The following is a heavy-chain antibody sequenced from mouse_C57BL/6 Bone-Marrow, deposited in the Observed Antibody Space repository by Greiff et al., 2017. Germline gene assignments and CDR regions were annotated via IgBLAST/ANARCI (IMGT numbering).Heavy chain of an antibody. Sequence: VQLQQSGAELARPGASVKMSCKASGYTFTSYTMHWVKQRPGQGLEWIGYINPSSGYTKYNQKFKDKATLTADKSSSTAYMQLSSLTSEDSAVYYCARGLTGTNFDVWGTGTTVTVSS. CDR3: ARGLTGTNFDV. CDR2: INPSSGYT. J-gene: IGHJ1*03. D-gene: IGHD4-1*01. CDR1: GYTFTSYT. V-gene: IGHV1-4*01.